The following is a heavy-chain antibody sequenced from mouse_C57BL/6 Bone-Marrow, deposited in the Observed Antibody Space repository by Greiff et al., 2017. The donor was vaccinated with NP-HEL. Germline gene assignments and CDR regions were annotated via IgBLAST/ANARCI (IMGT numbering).Heavy chain of an antibody. Sequence: QVQLQQSGAELMKPGASVKLSCKATGYTFTGYWIEWVKQRPGHGLEWIGEILPGSGSTNYNEKFKGKGTFTADTSSNTAYMQLSSLTTEDSAIYYCARVGVYYGSSTWFAYWGQGTLVTVSA. J-gene: IGHJ3*01. CDR2: ILPGSGST. CDR3: ARVGVYYGSSTWFAY. D-gene: IGHD1-1*01. CDR1: GYTFTGYW. V-gene: IGHV1-9*01.